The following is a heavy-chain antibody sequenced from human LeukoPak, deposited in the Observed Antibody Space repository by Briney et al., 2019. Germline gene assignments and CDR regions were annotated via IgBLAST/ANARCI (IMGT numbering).Heavy chain of an antibody. J-gene: IGHJ3*02. CDR2: IYYSGST. D-gene: IGHD1-26*01. Sequence: VKPSETLSLTCTVSGGSISSYYWSWIRQPPGKGLEWIGYIYYSGSTNYNPSPKSRVTISVDTSKNQFSLKLSSVTAADTAVYYCARVEWDTSAFDIWGQGTMVTVSS. CDR1: GGSISSYY. CDR3: ARVEWDTSAFDI. V-gene: IGHV4-59*01.